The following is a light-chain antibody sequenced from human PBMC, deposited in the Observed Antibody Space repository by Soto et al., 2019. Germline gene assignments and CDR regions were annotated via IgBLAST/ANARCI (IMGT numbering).Light chain of an antibody. J-gene: IGKJ3*01. CDR1: QSVGNN. CDR3: QQYGSSLFT. Sequence: EIVLTQSPGTLSLSPGERATLSCRASQSVGNNLAWYQQKPGQAPRLLIYGASNRATGIPDRFSGSGSGTDFTLTISRLEPEDFALYYCQQYGSSLFTFGPGTKVDIK. V-gene: IGKV3-20*01. CDR2: GAS.